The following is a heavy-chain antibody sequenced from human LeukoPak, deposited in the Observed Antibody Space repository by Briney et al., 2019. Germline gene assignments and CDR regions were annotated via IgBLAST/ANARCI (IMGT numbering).Heavy chain of an antibody. Sequence: PGRSLRLSCAASGFTFSSYAMSWVRQAPGKGLEWVSAISGSGGSTYYADSVKGRFTISRDNSKNTLYLQMNSLRAEDTAVYYCAKHMSRSWYKPLDYWGQGTLVTVSS. CDR2: ISGSGGST. D-gene: IGHD6-13*01. CDR3: AKHMSRSWYKPLDY. J-gene: IGHJ4*02. V-gene: IGHV3-23*01. CDR1: GFTFSSYA.